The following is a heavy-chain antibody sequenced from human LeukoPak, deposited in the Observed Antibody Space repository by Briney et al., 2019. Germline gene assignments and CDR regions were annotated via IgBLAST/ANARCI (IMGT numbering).Heavy chain of an antibody. V-gene: IGHV3-33*01. CDR3: SVMHRYYDGSGYWVQ. CDR2: IWADGSNK. D-gene: IGHD3-22*01. J-gene: IGHJ4*02. Sequence: GGSLRLSCEPSGFTFFKYGMHWVRQAPGKGLEWVAVIWADGSNKIYADSVKGRFTISRDNSKNMLYLQMNSLSAEDTAVYYCSVMHRYYDGSGYWVQWGQGTLVTVSS. CDR1: GFTFFKYG.